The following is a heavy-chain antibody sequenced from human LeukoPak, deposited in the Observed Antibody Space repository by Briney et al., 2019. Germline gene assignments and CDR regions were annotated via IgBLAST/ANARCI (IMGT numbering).Heavy chain of an antibody. CDR1: GFTFSNYV. Sequence: GGSLRLSCAASGFTFSNYVMIWVRQAPGKGLGWVSGISGSGGSTYYANSVKGRFTISRDNSKNTLSLQMNSLRAEDTALYYCAKGRGSDRDGFNFSGFRSAMPFPDYWGQGTLVTVSS. V-gene: IGHV3-23*01. J-gene: IGHJ4*02. CDR3: AKGRGSDRDGFNFSGFRSAMPFPDY. CDR2: ISGSGGST. D-gene: IGHD5-24*01.